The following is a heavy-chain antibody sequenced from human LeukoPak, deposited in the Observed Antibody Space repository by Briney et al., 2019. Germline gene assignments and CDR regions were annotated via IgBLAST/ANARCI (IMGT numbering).Heavy chain of an antibody. D-gene: IGHD6-19*01. CDR3: ARKTYRSGWRVPIDS. J-gene: IGHJ4*02. CDR1: GGSVSSHSYY. V-gene: IGHV4-39*01. Sequence: SETLSLTCTVSGGSVSSHSYYWGWIRQPPGKGLEWIGSMHYIGSSYYNPSLKSRVTISIDTSKNQFSLNLSSVTAADTAVYYCARKTYRSGWRVPIDSGGRGTLVTVSS. CDR2: MHYIGSS.